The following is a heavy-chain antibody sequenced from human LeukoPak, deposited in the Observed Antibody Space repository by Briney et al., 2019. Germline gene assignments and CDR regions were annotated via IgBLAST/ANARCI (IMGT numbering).Heavy chain of an antibody. Sequence: GGSLRLSCAASGFTFDDYAMHWVRQAPGKGLEWVSSITRSSSDIYYADSVKGRFTISRDNAKNSLYLQMNSLRVEDTAVYYCARDRGFEMGLFDYWGQGTLVTVSS. CDR2: ITRSSSDI. V-gene: IGHV3-21*01. D-gene: IGHD3-10*01. CDR3: ARDRGFEMGLFDY. CDR1: GFTFDDYA. J-gene: IGHJ4*02.